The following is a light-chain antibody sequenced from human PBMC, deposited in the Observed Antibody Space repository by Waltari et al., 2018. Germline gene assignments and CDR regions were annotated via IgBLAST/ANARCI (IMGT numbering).Light chain of an antibody. CDR3: CSFAGRGFSVI. V-gene: IGLV2-23*02. J-gene: IGLJ2*01. CDR1: SSDVGKYNL. Sequence: QSALTQPASVSGSPGQSITISCTGTSSDVGKYNLVSWYQQHPGEVPKLMIYEVTTQPSGVSDRFSGSKSGNTASLTISGLQAEDEADYFCCSFAGRGFSVIFGGGTKLTVL. CDR2: EVT.